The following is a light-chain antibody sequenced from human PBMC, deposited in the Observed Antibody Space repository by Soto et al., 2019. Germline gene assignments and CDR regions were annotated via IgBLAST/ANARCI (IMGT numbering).Light chain of an antibody. Sequence: EIVLTQSPGTLSLSPGERATLSCWASQSVPSSRVAWYQQKPGQAPRLLIYGASSRATGTPDRFSGSGSGTDFTITISRLEPEDFAVYYSQQYGSSPRTFGQGTKLEI. V-gene: IGKV3-20*01. CDR1: QSVPSSR. CDR2: GAS. CDR3: QQYGSSPRT. J-gene: IGKJ2*01.